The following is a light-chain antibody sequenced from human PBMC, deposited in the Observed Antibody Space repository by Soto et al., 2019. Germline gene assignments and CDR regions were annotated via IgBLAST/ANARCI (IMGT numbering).Light chain of an antibody. CDR3: QLYGSPPRP. CDR2: GAS. V-gene: IGKV3-20*01. Sequence: EIGVSHSPGALSFSTMERATLSCSSSQSVSSSYLAWYQQKPGQAPRLLIYGASSRATGIPDRFSGSGSGTDFTLTICIVEAEDFAGYYSQLYGSPPRPFGEGT. CDR1: QSVSSSY. J-gene: IGKJ1*01.